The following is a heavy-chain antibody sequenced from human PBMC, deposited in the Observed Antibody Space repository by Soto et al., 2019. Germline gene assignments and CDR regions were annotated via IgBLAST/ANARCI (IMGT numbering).Heavy chain of an antibody. D-gene: IGHD4-17*01. CDR2: IYHSGST. CDR1: GYSISSGYY. Sequence: PSETLSLTCAVSGYSISSGYYWGWIRQPPGKGLEWIGSIYHSGSTYYNPSPKSRVTISVDTSKNQFSLKLSSVTAADTAVYYCARDSVNYFDYWGQGTLVTVSS. CDR3: ARDSVNYFDY. V-gene: IGHV4-38-2*02. J-gene: IGHJ4*02.